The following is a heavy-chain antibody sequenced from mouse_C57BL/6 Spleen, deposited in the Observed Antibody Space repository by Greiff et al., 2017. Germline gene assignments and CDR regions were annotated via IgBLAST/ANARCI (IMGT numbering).Heavy chain of an antibody. D-gene: IGHD2-2*01. CDR1: GYTFTSYW. CDR3: ARSGGYDAAWFAY. Sequence: VKLMESGAELVMPGASVKLSCKASGYTFTSYWMHWVKQRPGQGLEWIGEIDPSDSYTNYNQKFKGKSTLTVDKSSSTAYMQLSSLTSEDSAVYYGARSGGYDAAWFAYWGQGTLVTVSA. V-gene: IGHV1-69*01. J-gene: IGHJ3*01. CDR2: IDPSDSYT.